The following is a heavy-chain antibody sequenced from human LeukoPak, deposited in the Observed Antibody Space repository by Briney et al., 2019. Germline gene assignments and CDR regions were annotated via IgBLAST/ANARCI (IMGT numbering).Heavy chain of an antibody. J-gene: IGHJ6*03. CDR2: ISTTSRYI. V-gene: IGHV3-21*01. D-gene: IGHD4-17*01. Sequence: GGSLRLSCAASGFSFDDYTMHWVRQAPGKGLEWVSSISTTSRYIYYADSMKGRFTMSRDNAKNSLYLQMNSLRAEDTAVYYCARNDYGDYGDYMDVWGEGTTVTVSS. CDR1: GFSFDDYT. CDR3: ARNDYGDYGDYMDV.